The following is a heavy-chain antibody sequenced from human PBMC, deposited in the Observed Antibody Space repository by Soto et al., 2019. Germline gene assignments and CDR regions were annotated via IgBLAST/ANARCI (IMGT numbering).Heavy chain of an antibody. V-gene: IGHV4-59*08. CDR3: ARGGWRQIDY. D-gene: IGHD3-3*01. Sequence: QVQLQESGPGLVKPSETLSLTCSVSGGSIGSYYWSWIRQPPGKGLEWIGYIYYSGSTNYNPSLKGRVTISVGTSKTQCSLKLSSVTAADTAVYYCARGGWRQIDYWGQGTLVTVSS. CDR1: GGSIGSYY. J-gene: IGHJ4*02. CDR2: IYYSGST.